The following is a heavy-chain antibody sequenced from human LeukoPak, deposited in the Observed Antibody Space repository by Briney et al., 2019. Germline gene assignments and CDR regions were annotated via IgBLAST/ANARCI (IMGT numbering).Heavy chain of an antibody. Sequence: PGGSLRLSCAASGFTFSSYAMSWVRQAPGKGLEWVPAISGSDRSTYYADSVKGRFTISRDNSKNTLYMQMNSLRAEDTAVYYCAKDDDGSGSYPSFHYWGQGTLVTVSS. D-gene: IGHD3-10*01. J-gene: IGHJ4*02. CDR1: GFTFSSYA. CDR3: AKDDDGSGSYPSFHY. V-gene: IGHV3-23*01. CDR2: ISGSDRST.